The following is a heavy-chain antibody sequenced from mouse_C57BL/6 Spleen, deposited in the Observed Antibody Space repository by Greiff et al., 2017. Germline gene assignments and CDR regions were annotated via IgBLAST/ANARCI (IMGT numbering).Heavy chain of an antibody. J-gene: IGHJ1*03. D-gene: IGHD1-3*01. V-gene: IGHV5-15*04. CDR3: ARRESNWYFEV. CDR2: ISNLAYSI. CDR1: GFTFSDYG. Sequence: DVMLVESGGGLVQPGGSLKLSCAASGFTFSDYGMAWVRQAPRKGPEWVAFISNLAYSIYYADTVTGRFTISRENAKNTLYLEMSSMRSEDTAMYYCARRESNWYFEVWGTGTTVTVSS.